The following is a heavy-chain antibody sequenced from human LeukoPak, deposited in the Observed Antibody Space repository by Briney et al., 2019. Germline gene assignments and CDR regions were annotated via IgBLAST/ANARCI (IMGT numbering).Heavy chain of an antibody. J-gene: IGHJ4*02. Sequence: PGGSLRLSCAASGFTFSTYWMSWVRQAPGKGLEWVANIKQDGSEIYYVDSVKGRFTISRDNAKNSLYLQMNSLRAEDTAVYYCARDKVVGATIFDYWGQGTLVTVSS. V-gene: IGHV3-7*03. CDR2: IKQDGSEI. CDR1: GFTFSTYW. CDR3: ARDKVVGATIFDY. D-gene: IGHD1-26*01.